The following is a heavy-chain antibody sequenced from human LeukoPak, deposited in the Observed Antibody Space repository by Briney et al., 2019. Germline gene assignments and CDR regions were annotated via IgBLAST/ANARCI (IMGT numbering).Heavy chain of an antibody. CDR1: GFTVNNNF. CDR3: VRDDRIAAAGTFGY. V-gene: IGHV3-53*01. J-gene: IGHJ4*02. D-gene: IGHD6-13*01. CDR2: IYSGGTT. Sequence: GGSLRLSCAASGFTVNNNFMSWVRQAPGKGLEWVSVIYSGGTTYYADSVKGRFTISRDNSKNTLYLQMDSLRAEDTAVYYCVRDDRIAAAGTFGYWGQGTLVTVFS.